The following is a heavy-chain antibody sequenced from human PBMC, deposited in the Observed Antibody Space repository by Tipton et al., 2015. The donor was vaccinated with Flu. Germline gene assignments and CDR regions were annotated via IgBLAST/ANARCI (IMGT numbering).Heavy chain of an antibody. J-gene: IGHJ4*02. D-gene: IGHD1/OR15-1a*01. CDR3: ARDWGTGTANMDF. V-gene: IGHV1-2*02. Sequence: QLVQSGAAVRKPGASVKISCKTSGYTFTGYFIHWVRQAPGQGPEWMGWINPNTGGTNYAQKFRGRVTMTMDTSITTAYMDLTRLKFDDTAQYYCARDWGTGTANMDFWGQGTLVAVSS. CDR1: GYTFTGYF. CDR2: INPNTGGT.